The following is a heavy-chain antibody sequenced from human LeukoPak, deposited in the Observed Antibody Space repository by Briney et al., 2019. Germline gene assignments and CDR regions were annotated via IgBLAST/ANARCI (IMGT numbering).Heavy chain of an antibody. V-gene: IGHV4-59*10. CDR1: GGSFSGYY. Sequence: SETLSLTCAVYGGSFSGYYWSWIRQPAGKGQEWIGRIYTSGSTNYNPSLKSRVTISVDTSKNQFSLKLSSVTAADTAVYYCERSPGASGVDYWGQGTLVTVSS. CDR2: IYTSGST. CDR3: ERSPGASGVDY. J-gene: IGHJ4*02. D-gene: IGHD1-26*01.